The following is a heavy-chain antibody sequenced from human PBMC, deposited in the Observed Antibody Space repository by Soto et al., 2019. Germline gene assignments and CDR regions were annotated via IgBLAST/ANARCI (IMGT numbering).Heavy chain of an antibody. CDR1: GGTFSSYT. CDR3: ASADGSNPCGY. Sequence: QVQLVQSGAEVKKPGSSVKVSCKASGGTFSSYTISWVRQAPGQGLEWMGRIIPILGIANYAQKFQGRVTITADKSTSTADMELSSLRSEDTAVYYCASADGSNPCGYWGQGTLVTVSS. V-gene: IGHV1-69*02. CDR2: IIPILGIA. J-gene: IGHJ4*02. D-gene: IGHD2-21*01.